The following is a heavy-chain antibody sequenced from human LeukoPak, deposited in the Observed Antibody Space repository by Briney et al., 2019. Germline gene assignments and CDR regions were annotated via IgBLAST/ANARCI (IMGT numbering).Heavy chain of an antibody. CDR1: GGSISSSSYY. D-gene: IGHD3-10*01. CDR3: ARGRYYYGSGPPRISNWFDP. Sequence: SETLSLTCTVSGGSISSSSYYWGWIRQPPGKGLEWIGSIYYSGSTYYNPSLKSRVTISVDTSKNQFSLKLSSVTAADTAVYYCARGRYYYGSGPPRISNWFDPWGQGTLVTVSS. V-gene: IGHV4-39*07. J-gene: IGHJ5*02. CDR2: IYYSGST.